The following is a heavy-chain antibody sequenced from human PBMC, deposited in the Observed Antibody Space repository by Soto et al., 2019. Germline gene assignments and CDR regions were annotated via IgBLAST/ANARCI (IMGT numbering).Heavy chain of an antibody. CDR2: IDPSDSYT. V-gene: IGHV5-10-1*01. D-gene: IGHD1-26*01. J-gene: IGHJ4*02. Sequence: PGESLKISCKGSGYSFTSYWISWVRQMPGKGLEWMGRIDPSDSYTNYSPSFQGHVTISADKSISTAYLQWSSLKASDTAMYYCARRRGWELLLDKPTYYFDYWGQGTLVTVSS. CDR1: GYSFTSYW. CDR3: ARRRGWELLLDKPTYYFDY.